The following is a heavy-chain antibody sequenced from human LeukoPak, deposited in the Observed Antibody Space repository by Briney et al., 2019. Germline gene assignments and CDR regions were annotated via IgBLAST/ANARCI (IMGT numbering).Heavy chain of an antibody. Sequence: GGSLTLSCAASGGSPFSSFVLSWGRRAPGKGLEWGSVISTSGDGTYYADSVKGRFTISRDNSKNTLYLQMNSLRAEDTAVYYCANSRGNTVPYNWFDSWGQGTLVTVSS. CDR3: ANSRGNTVPYNWFDS. D-gene: IGHD2-2*01. CDR1: GGSPFSSFV. J-gene: IGHJ5*01. V-gene: IGHV3-23*01. CDR2: ISTSGDGT.